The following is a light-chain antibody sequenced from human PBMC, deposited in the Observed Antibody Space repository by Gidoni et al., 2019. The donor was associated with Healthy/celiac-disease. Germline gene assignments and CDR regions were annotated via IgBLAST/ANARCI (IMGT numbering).Light chain of an antibody. V-gene: IGLV1-44*01. CDR3: EAWDDTLNGRV. J-gene: IGLJ3*02. Sequence: QSELTQSPSASGTPGQRVTISCSGRPSNIGKNTVNWYQQLPGAAPKLLIYNNHQRPSGVPDRVSASKSGTSASLAISGLQSADEADYYCEAWDDTLNGRVFGGGTKVTVL. CDR1: PSNIGKNT. CDR2: NNH.